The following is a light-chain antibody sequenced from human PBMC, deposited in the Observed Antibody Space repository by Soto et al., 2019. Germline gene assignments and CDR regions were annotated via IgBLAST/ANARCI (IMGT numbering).Light chain of an antibody. CDR3: QQRRSWPPTIT. V-gene: IGKV3-15*01. Sequence: EIVMTQSPATLSVSPGERATLSCRASQSVSSNLAWYQQKPGQAPRLLIYGASTRATGIPARFSGSVSWTEFTRTISRLEPEEFAGYYCQQRRSWPPTITFGQGTRLEI. CDR1: QSVSSN. CDR2: GAS. J-gene: IGKJ5*01.